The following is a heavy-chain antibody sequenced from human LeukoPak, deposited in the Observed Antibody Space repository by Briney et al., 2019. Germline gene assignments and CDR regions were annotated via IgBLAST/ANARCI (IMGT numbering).Heavy chain of an antibody. CDR3: GMSGDRVPLQDDVFDV. CDR2: IYPGDSGP. CDR1: GYSFTSYC. V-gene: IGHV5-51*01. D-gene: IGHD1-26*01. Sequence: GESLQISCRGSGYSFTSYCIGWVRQMPGKGLEWMGIIYPGDSGPTYSPSFQGQVTTSVDKSINTAYLQWSSLQASDTAMYYCGMSGDRVPLQDDVFDVWGQGTMVTVSA. J-gene: IGHJ3*01.